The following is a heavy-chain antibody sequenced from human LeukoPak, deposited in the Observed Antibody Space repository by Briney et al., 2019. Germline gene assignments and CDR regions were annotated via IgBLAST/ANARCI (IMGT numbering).Heavy chain of an antibody. J-gene: IGHJ4*02. D-gene: IGHD3-9*01. CDR3: AKGGSSYDILTGYFDY. CDR1: GFTFSSYG. CDR2: IRCDGSNK. V-gene: IGHV3-30*02. Sequence: GGSLRLSCAASGFTFSSYGMHWVRQAPGKGLEWVAFIRCDGSNKYYADSVKGRFTISRDNSKNTLYLQMNSLRAEDTAVYYCAKGGSSYDILTGYFDYWGQGTLVTVSS.